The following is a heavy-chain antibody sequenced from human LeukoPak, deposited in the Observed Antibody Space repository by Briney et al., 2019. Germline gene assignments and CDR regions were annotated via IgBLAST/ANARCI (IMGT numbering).Heavy chain of an antibody. D-gene: IGHD4-17*01. CDR1: GGSISSGDYY. CDR2: IYYSGST. J-gene: IGHJ4*02. V-gene: IGHV4-30-4*01. Sequence: SETLSLTCTVSGGSISSGDYYWSWIRQPPGQGLEWIGYIYYSGSTYYNPSLKSRVTISVDTSKNQFSLKLSSVTAADTAVYYCARVTTYGDSDYWGQGTLVTVSS. CDR3: ARVTTYGDSDY.